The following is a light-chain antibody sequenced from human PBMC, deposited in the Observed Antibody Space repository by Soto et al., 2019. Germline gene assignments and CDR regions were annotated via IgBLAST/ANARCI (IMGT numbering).Light chain of an antibody. J-gene: IGLJ1*01. Sequence: QSVLTQPPSASGTPGQRVTISCSGSSSNIGSNTVKWYQQLPGTAPKLLIYSNDQRPSGVPDRVSGSRSGTSASLAISGLRSEDGPDYYCAAWDDRLNGYVFGLGTKVTVL. CDR3: AAWDDRLNGYV. CDR1: SSNIGSNT. CDR2: SND. V-gene: IGLV1-44*01.